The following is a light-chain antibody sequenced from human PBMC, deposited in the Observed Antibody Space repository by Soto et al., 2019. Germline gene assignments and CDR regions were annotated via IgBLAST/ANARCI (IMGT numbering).Light chain of an antibody. CDR3: QHYISYSEA. Sequence: DVQITQSLSTLSGSVGDRVTITCRASQTISSWLAWYQQKPGKAPKLLIYKASTLKSGVPSRFSGSGSGTEFTLTISSLQPDDFATYYCQHYISYSEAFGQGTKVYIK. CDR1: QTISSW. J-gene: IGKJ1*01. CDR2: KAS. V-gene: IGKV1-5*03.